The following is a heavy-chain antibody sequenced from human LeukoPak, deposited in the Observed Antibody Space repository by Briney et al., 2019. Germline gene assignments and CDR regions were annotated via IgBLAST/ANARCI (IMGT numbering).Heavy chain of an antibody. CDR3: ARGSTYHYNYMDV. J-gene: IGHJ6*03. CDR1: GRTFSSYA. Sequence: SVKVSCKTSGRTFSSYAISWVRRAPGQGLEWMGGIIGMFGTTNYAQRFQGRVTITADESASIAYMELSSLTSADTAVYYCARGSTYHYNYMDVWGKGTTVIVSS. V-gene: IGHV1-69*13. CDR2: IIGMFGTT. D-gene: IGHD5/OR15-5a*01.